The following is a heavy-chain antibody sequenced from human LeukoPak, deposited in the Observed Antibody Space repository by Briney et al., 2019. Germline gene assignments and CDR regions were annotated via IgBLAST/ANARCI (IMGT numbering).Heavy chain of an antibody. Sequence: GASVKVSCKASGYTFTGYYMHWVRQAPGQGLEWMGWINPNSGGTNYAQKFQGRVTMTRDTSISTAYMELSRLRSDDTAVYYCAREDGIAARPKKNGMDGWGQGTTVTVSS. J-gene: IGHJ6*02. CDR1: GYTFTGYY. CDR3: AREDGIAARPKKNGMDG. CDR2: INPNSGGT. V-gene: IGHV1-2*02. D-gene: IGHD6-6*01.